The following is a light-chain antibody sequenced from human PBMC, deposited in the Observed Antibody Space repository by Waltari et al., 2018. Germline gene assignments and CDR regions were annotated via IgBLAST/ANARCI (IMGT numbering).Light chain of an antibody. Sequence: EIVMTQFSDTLSVSPGERDTLSCRASQSIRSYVSWYQQKPGQAPKLLIHDASTRATSIPARFGGSGSGTEFTLTISGLQSEDFAFYYCQQYDKWPLTFGGGTEVDIK. CDR2: DAS. CDR3: QQYDKWPLT. V-gene: IGKV3D-15*01. J-gene: IGKJ4*01. CDR1: QSIRSY.